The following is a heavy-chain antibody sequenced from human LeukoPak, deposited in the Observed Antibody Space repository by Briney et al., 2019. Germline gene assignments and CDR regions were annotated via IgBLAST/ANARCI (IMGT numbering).Heavy chain of an antibody. V-gene: IGHV1-69*13. CDR3: ARGIIVTFVGVYYFDY. D-gene: IGHD3-16*01. CDR2: IISIFDSA. Sequence: SVKVSCKASGGTFSSYAMSWVRQAPGQGLEWMGVIISIFDSANYAHKFQGRVTITADESTSTVYMELNSLRSKDTAVFFFARGIIVTFVGVYYFDYWGQGTLVTVSS. J-gene: IGHJ4*02. CDR1: GGTFSSYA.